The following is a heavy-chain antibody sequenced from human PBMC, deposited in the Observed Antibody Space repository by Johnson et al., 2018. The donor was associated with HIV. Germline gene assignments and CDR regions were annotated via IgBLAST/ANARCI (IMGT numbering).Heavy chain of an antibody. CDR1: GFTFSSYA. D-gene: IGHD3-22*01. J-gene: IGHJ3*02. CDR2: ISYDGSNK. Sequence: QVQLVECGGGVVQPGRSLRLSCAASGFTFSSYAVHWVRQAPGKGLEWVAIISYDGSNKYYAASVKGRLPISRDNSKDTLYLQMNSLRAEDTAVYYCARDPSYDMAHTDGFDIWGQGTMVTVSS. V-gene: IGHV3-30-3*01. CDR3: ARDPSYDMAHTDGFDI.